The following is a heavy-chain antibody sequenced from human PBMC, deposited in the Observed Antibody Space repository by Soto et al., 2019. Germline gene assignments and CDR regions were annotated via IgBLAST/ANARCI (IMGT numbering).Heavy chain of an antibody. V-gene: IGHV4-59*01. Sequence: LSLTCTVSGDSIRNYYWSWIRQPPGKGLEYIGYIFYSGSTNYNPSLKSRVAISVDTSRNQFALKLRSVTAADTATYYCARVKRGYSYGSIIDFWGRGTLVTVSS. CDR3: ARVKRGYSYGSIIDF. CDR1: GDSIRNYY. J-gene: IGHJ4*01. D-gene: IGHD5-18*01. CDR2: IFYSGST.